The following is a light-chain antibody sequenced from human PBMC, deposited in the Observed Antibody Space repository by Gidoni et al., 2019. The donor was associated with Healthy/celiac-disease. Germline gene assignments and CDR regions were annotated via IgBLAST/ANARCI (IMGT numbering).Light chain of an antibody. CDR3: QQRSNWPPLYT. CDR2: DAS. J-gene: IGKJ2*01. Sequence: EIVLTQSPAPLSLSPGERATPSCRASQSVSSYLAWYHQKPGQAPRLLIYDASNRATGIPAMFSGSGSGTDFTLTISSLEPEDFAVYYCQQRSNWPPLYTFGQGTKLEIK. V-gene: IGKV3-11*01. CDR1: QSVSSY.